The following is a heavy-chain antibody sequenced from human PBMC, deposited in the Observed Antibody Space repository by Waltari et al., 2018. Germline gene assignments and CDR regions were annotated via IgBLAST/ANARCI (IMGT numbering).Heavy chain of an antibody. CDR3: ATTRFSSWYAPLDF. J-gene: IGHJ4*02. V-gene: IGHV1-24*01. CDR1: GPTLTELS. Sequence: QVNLVQSGAEVKKPGAPVKVACKVSGPTLTELSIHWVRQAPGKGLGWMGGLHSDDGETLYAQHFQGRVTLTEDTSTDTAYMALTGLLSEDTAVYYCATTRFSSWYAPLDFWGQGTLITVSS. CDR2: LHSDDGET. D-gene: IGHD6-13*01.